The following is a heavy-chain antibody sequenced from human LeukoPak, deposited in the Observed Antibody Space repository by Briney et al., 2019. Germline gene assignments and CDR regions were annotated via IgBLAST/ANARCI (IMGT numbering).Heavy chain of an antibody. Sequence: GGSLRLSCAASGFTFSSYSMNWVRQAPGKGLEWVSYISSSSSPIYYADSVKGRFTISRDNAKDSLYLQMSSLRAEDTAVYYCARVLGSGHDYWGQGTLVSVSS. J-gene: IGHJ4*02. CDR3: ARVLGSGHDY. CDR1: GFTFSSYS. V-gene: IGHV3-48*01. CDR2: ISSSSSPI. D-gene: IGHD3-3*01.